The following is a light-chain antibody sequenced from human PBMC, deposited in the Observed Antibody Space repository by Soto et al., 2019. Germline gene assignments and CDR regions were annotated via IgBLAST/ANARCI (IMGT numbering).Light chain of an antibody. V-gene: IGKV3-20*01. CDR1: QSVSSY. Sequence: EIVLTQSPGTLSLSPGERATLSCRASQSVSSYLAWYQQKPGQAPRLLIYSASIRATGIPDRFSGSGSGTDFTLTISRLESEDFAVYFCHQYGGSPITFGQGTRLEIK. CDR3: HQYGGSPIT. J-gene: IGKJ5*01. CDR2: SAS.